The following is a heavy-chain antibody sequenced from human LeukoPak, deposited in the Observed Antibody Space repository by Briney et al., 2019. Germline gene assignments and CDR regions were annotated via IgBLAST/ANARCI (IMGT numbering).Heavy chain of an antibody. Sequence: SETLSLTCTVSGGSISSYYWSWIRQPPGKGLEWIGYIYYSGSTNYNPSLKSRVTISVDTSKNQFSLKLSSVTAADTAVHYCARDRLSLYYFDYWGQGTLVTVSS. CDR2: IYYSGST. CDR3: ARDRLSLYYFDY. V-gene: IGHV4-59*01. CDR1: GGSISSYY. D-gene: IGHD2/OR15-2a*01. J-gene: IGHJ4*02.